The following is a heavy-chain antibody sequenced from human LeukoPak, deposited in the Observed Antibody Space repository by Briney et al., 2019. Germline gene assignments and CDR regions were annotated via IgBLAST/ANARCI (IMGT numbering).Heavy chain of an antibody. CDR1: GGSIKSYC. CDR3: ARASLLAAAWGVY. D-gene: IGHD6-25*01. Sequence: SETLSLTCTVFGGSIKSYCCSWFRQPPGKGLEWIGYIYYSGSTNYNPSLKSRVTISVDTSKNQFSLKLSSVTAADTAVYYCARASLLAAAWGVYWAQGTLVTVSS. J-gene: IGHJ4*02. V-gene: IGHV4-59*08. CDR2: IYYSGST.